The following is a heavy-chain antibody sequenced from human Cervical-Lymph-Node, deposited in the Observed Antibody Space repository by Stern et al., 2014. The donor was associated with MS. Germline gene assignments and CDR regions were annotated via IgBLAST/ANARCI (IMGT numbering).Heavy chain of an antibody. V-gene: IGHV3-30-3*02. CDR2: ISYAVSNA. D-gene: IGHD6-19*01. Sequence: VQLVESGGGGVQPGRSLRLSCAASGFTFGSHAMHWVRQAPGQGLDWVAGISYAVSNALYADTVTGRFTISTDHSNHTPDLEMNSLRAEDTAVYYCAKPAVARYFDYWGQGTQVTVSS. CDR1: GFTFGSHA. CDR3: AKPAVARYFDY. J-gene: IGHJ4*02.